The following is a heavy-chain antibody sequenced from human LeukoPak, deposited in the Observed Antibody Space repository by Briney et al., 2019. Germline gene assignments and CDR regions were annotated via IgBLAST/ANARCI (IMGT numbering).Heavy chain of an antibody. D-gene: IGHD2-2*01. CDR2: INHSGST. CDR3: AISKGGYCSSTSCHGRRNWFDP. J-gene: IGHJ5*02. Sequence: KPSETLSLTCAVYGGSFSGYYWSWIRQPPGKGLEWIGEINHSGSTNYNPSLKSRVTISVDTSKNQFSLKLSSVTAADTAVYYCAISKGGYCSSTSCHGRRNWFDPWGQGTLVTVSS. V-gene: IGHV4-34*01. CDR1: GGSFSGYY.